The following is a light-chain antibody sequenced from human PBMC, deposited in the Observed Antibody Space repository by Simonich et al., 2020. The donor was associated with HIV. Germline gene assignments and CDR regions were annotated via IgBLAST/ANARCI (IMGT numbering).Light chain of an antibody. CDR2: WAS. V-gene: IGKV4-1*01. CDR1: QSVLYSSNNKNY. Sequence: IVMTQSPDSLAVSLGESAPINCKSSQSVLYSSNNKNYLAWYQQKPGQPPKLLIYWASTRESGVPDRFSGSGSGTDFTLTISSLQAEDVAVYYCQQYYSTPRTFGQGTKVEIK. J-gene: IGKJ1*01. CDR3: QQYYSTPRT.